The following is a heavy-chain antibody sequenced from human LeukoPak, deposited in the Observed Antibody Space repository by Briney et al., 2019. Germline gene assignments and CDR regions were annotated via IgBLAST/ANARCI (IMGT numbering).Heavy chain of an antibody. CDR1: GGSINRGAFY. Sequence: SQTLSLTCAVSGGSINRGAFYWSWIRQPAGKGLEWIGRIYPSGTTNYNPSLNSRVTISLDTSKNQFSLKLSSVTAADPAVYYSAREGTFYYDSSGPYYFDSWGQGTLVTVSS. J-gene: IGHJ4*02. CDR2: IYPSGTT. D-gene: IGHD3-22*01. V-gene: IGHV4-61*02. CDR3: AREGTFYYDSSGPYYFDS.